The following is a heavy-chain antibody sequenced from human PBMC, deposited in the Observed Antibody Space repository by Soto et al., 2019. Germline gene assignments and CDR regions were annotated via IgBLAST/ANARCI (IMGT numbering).Heavy chain of an antibody. CDR1: GYTFTSYD. CDR3: AAGSTYYYDSSGIKHNYYYYGMDV. J-gene: IGHJ6*02. D-gene: IGHD3-22*01. V-gene: IGHV1-8*01. CDR2: MNPNSGNT. Sequence: ASVKVSCKASGYTFTSYDINWVRQATGQGLEWMGWMNPNSGNTGYAQKFQGRVTMTRNTSISTAYMELSSLRSEDTAVYYCAAGSTYYYDSSGIKHNYYYYGMDVWGQGTTVTVSS.